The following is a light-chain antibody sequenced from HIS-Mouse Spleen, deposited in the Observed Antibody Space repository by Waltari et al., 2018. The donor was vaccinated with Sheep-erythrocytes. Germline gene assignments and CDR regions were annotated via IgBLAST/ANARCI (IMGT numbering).Light chain of an antibody. Sequence: SCELTQPSSVSVSPGQTARITCSGDVLAKKYARWFQQKPGQAPVLVIYKDSERPSGIPERVSGASSGTTVTLTISGAQVEDEADYYCYSAADNNWVFGGGTKLTVL. CDR2: KDS. CDR1: VLAKKY. CDR3: YSAADNNWV. V-gene: IGLV3-27*01. J-gene: IGLJ3*02.